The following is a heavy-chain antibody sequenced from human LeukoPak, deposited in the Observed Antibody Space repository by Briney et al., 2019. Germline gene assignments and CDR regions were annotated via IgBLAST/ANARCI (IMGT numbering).Heavy chain of an antibody. CDR1: GFTFSSYA. D-gene: IGHD3-22*01. V-gene: IGHV3-23*01. J-gene: IGHJ4*02. Sequence: HPGGSLRLSCAASGFTFSSYAMSWVRQAPGKGLEWVSAISGSGGSTYYADSVKGRLTISRDNAKNSLYLQMNSLRAEDTAVYYCARDGTYYYDSSGPDYWGQGTLVTVSS. CDR2: ISGSGGST. CDR3: ARDGTYYYDSSGPDY.